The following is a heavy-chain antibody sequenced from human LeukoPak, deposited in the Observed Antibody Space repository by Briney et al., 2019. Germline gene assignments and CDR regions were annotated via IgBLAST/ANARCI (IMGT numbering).Heavy chain of an antibody. Sequence: SETLSLTCAVYGWSFNDYYWNWIRQPPGKGLEWIGEINARGDTNFNPSLKSRVTISVDTSKSQFSLRLTSMIAADAAVYYCARGQVPAARGYNWFDPWGQGTLVTVSS. CDR1: GWSFNDYY. J-gene: IGHJ5*02. V-gene: IGHV4-34*01. D-gene: IGHD2-2*01. CDR2: INARGDT. CDR3: ARGQVPAARGYNWFDP.